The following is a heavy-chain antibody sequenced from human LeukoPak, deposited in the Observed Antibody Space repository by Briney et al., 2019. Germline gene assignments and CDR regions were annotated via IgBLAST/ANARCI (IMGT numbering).Heavy chain of an antibody. CDR3: VRESRPGGAMGLYHNLDY. CDR1: GFTFSDFW. V-gene: IGHV3-7*01. CDR2: IKEDGTEK. J-gene: IGHJ4*02. Sequence: GGSLRLSCAGSGFTFSDFWMTWVRQTPGKGLEWVANIKEDGTEKNLVDSVKGRFTISRDNTKNLLFLEMDNLRGDDTAIYYCVRESRPGGAMGLYHNLDYWGQGTLVAVSS. D-gene: IGHD1-1*01.